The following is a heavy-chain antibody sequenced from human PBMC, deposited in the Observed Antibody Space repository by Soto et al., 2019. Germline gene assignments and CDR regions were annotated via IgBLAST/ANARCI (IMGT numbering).Heavy chain of an antibody. Sequence: VGSLRLSCAASGFTVSSNYMSWVRQAPGKGLEWVSVIYSGGSTYYADSVKGRFTISRDNSKNTLYLQMNSLRAEDTAVYYCARDKTRSYGMDVWGQGTTVTAP. CDR2: IYSGGST. D-gene: IGHD4-17*01. CDR3: ARDKTRSYGMDV. J-gene: IGHJ6*02. V-gene: IGHV3-53*01. CDR1: GFTVSSNY.